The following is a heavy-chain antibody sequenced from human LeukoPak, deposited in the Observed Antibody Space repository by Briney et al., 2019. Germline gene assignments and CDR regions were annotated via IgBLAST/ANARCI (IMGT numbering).Heavy chain of an antibody. CDR2: IRYDGSNK. J-gene: IGHJ4*02. CDR3: AKDGSYYGSGSYSKKSFDY. D-gene: IGHD3-10*01. V-gene: IGHV3-30*02. CDR1: GFTFSSYG. Sequence: GGSLRLSCAASGFTFSSYGMHWVRQAPGKGLEWVAFIRYDGSNKYYADSVKGRFTISRDNSKNTLYLQMNSLRAEDTAVYYCAKDGSYYGSGSYSKKSFDYWGQGTLVTVSS.